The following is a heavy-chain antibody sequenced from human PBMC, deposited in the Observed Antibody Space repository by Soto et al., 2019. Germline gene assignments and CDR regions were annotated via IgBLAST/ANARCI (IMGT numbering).Heavy chain of an antibody. J-gene: IGHJ4*02. V-gene: IGHV3-23*01. CDR2: ISGGGGGST. CDR1: GFTFSSYA. D-gene: IGHD6-13*01. CDR3: AKEKPLTGSGYHFDY. Sequence: SGGSLRLSCAASGFTFSSYAMSWVRQAPGKGLEWVSSISGGGGGSTFYADSVKGRFTISRDNSKNTLYLQMNSLRAEDTAVYFCAKEKPLTGSGYHFDYWGQGTLVTVSS.